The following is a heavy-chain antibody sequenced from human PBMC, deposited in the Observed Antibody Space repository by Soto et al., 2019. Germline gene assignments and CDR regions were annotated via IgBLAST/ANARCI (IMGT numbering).Heavy chain of an antibody. D-gene: IGHD5-12*01. Sequence: GGSLRLSCAASGFTFSSYSMNWVRQAPGKGLEWVSSISSSSSYIYYADSVKGRFTISRDNAKNSLYLQMNSLRAEDTAVYYCARDIFGYSGYQKVGAFDIWGQGTMVTVSS. CDR2: ISSSSSYI. CDR1: GFTFSSYS. CDR3: ARDIFGYSGYQKVGAFDI. J-gene: IGHJ3*02. V-gene: IGHV3-21*01.